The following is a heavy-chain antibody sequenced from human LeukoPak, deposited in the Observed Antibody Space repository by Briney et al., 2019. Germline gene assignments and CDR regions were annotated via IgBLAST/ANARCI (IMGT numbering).Heavy chain of an antibody. V-gene: IGHV1-2*02. CDR2: INPHSGGA. D-gene: IGHD3-22*01. CDR1: GYTFIDYY. CDR3: ARRYDSSGYYETFFDY. Sequence: ASVKVSCKASGYTFIDYYLHWVRQAPGLGLQWMGWINPHSGGANYALKFQGRVTMTRDTAISTAYMELSRLRSDDTAVYYCARRYDSSGYYETFFDYWGLGTLVTVSS. J-gene: IGHJ4*02.